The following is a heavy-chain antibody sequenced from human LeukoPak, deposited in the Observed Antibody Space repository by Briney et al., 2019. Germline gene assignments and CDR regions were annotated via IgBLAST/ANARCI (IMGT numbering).Heavy chain of an antibody. CDR2: ISTSGDTI. Sequence: GGSLRLSCAASGFTFSNYAMDWVRQAPGKGLEWVSAISTSGDTIYYADSVKGRFTISRDNAKNSLYLQMNSLRAEDTAVYYCARGSSGSPRFFDYWGQGTLVTVSS. CDR1: GFTFSNYA. D-gene: IGHD1-26*01. V-gene: IGHV3-48*04. J-gene: IGHJ4*02. CDR3: ARGSSGSPRFFDY.